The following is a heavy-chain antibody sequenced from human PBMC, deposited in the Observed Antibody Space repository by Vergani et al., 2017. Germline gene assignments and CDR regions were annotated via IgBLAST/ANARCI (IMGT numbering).Heavy chain of an antibody. Sequence: ELQLVESGGGLVQPGGSLRLSCAASGSTVSGNYMTWVRQAPGKGLEWVSHIYSCDETYYADSVEGRITISRDTSKNTLHLQINNLRVEDTAVYYCARGNYDCSGTFVDPWGQGTLVTVSS. D-gene: IGHD3-10*01. CDR3: ARGNYDCSGTFVDP. CDR2: IYSCDET. J-gene: IGHJ5*02. V-gene: IGHV3-66*02. CDR1: GSTVSGNY.